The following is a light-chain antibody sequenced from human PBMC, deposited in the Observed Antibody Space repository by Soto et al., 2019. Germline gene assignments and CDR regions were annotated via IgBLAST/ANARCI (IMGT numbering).Light chain of an antibody. CDR3: AALDDSLNGRYV. CDR2: SNN. J-gene: IGLJ1*01. Sequence: QAVVTQPPSASGTPGQRVTISCSGSSSNIGSNTVNWYQQLPGTAPKLLIYSNNQRPSGVPDRFSGSKSGTSASLAISGLQSEDEADYYCAALDDSLNGRYVFGTGTKLTVL. CDR1: SSNIGSNT. V-gene: IGLV1-44*01.